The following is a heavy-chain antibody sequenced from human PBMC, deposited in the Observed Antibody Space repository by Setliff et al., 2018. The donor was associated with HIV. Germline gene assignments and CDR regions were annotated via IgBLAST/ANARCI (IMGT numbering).Heavy chain of an antibody. Sequence: LRLSCAASGFTVSSYYMSWVRQAPGKGLEWVSTIYSDGNTYHADSVKGRFTLSRDNSENALFLQMNSLRPEDMAVYYCARDPHPSGSSKPAFDCWGQGTLVTVSS. CDR2: IYSDGNT. CDR3: ARDPHPSGSSKPAFDC. CDR1: GFTVSSYY. J-gene: IGHJ4*02. D-gene: IGHD1-26*01. V-gene: IGHV3-66*02.